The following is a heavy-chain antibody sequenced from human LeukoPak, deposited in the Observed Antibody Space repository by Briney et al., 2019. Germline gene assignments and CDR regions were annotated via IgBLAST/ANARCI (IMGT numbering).Heavy chain of an antibody. D-gene: IGHD1-14*01. V-gene: IGHV3-30-3*01. CDR1: GFTFSSYA. CDR2: ISYDGSNK. CDR3: ARYRDVGSFDY. J-gene: IGHJ4*02. Sequence: GGSLRLSCAASGFTFSSYAMHWVRQAPGKGLEWVAVISYDGSNKYYADSVKGRFTISRDNSKNTLYLQMNSLRAEDTAVYYCARYRDVGSFDYWGRGTLVTVSS.